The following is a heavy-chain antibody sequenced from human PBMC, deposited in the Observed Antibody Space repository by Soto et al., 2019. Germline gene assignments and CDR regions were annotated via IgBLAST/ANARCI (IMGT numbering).Heavy chain of an antibody. CDR1: GFTFSGYW. D-gene: IGHD6-19*01. V-gene: IGHV3-7*01. J-gene: IGHJ6*02. CDR3: ARDIALASRRYYYGMDV. CDR2: IKQDGTEK. Sequence: QPGGSLRLSCAASGFTFSGYWMNWVRQAPGKGLEWVANIKQDGTEKHYVDSVKGRFTISRDNAKSSLYLQMNSLRAEDTAVYYCARDIALASRRYYYGMDVWGQGTTVTVSS.